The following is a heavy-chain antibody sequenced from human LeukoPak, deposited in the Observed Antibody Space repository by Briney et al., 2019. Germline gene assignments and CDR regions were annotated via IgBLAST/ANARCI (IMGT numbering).Heavy chain of an antibody. CDR3: ARDPGPAASFSFDY. Sequence: ETLSLTCTVSGGSFTTHYWSWIRQPPGKGLEWVSSISSSSSYIYYADSVKGRFTISRDNAKDSLYLQMNSLRAEDAAAYYCARDPGPAASFSFDYWGQGTLVTVSS. CDR1: GGSFTTHY. J-gene: IGHJ4*02. CDR2: ISSSSSYI. D-gene: IGHD2-15*01. V-gene: IGHV3-21*01.